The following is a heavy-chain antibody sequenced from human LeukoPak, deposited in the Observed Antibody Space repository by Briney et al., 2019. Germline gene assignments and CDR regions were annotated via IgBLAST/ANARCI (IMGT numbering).Heavy chain of an antibody. Sequence: SQTLSLTCTVSGGSISSGDYYWSWIRQPPGKGLEWIGYIYYSGSTYYNPSLKSRVTISVDTSKNQFSLKLSSVTAADTAVYYCARDVTTSYYFDYWGQGTLVTVSS. J-gene: IGHJ4*02. V-gene: IGHV4-30-4*01. CDR3: ARDVTTSYYFDY. CDR2: IYYSGST. D-gene: IGHD4-11*01. CDR1: GGSISSGDYY.